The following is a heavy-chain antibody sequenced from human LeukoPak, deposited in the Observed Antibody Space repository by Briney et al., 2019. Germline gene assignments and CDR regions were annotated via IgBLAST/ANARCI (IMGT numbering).Heavy chain of an antibody. V-gene: IGHV1-69*13. Sequence: SVKVSCKASGGTFSSYAISWVRQAPGQGLEWMGGIIPIFGTANYAQKFQGRVTITADESTSTAYMELSSLRSEDTAVYYCARDARSPQYCTNGVCYSASHHDAFDIWGQGTMVTVSS. D-gene: IGHD2-8*01. CDR1: GGTFSSYA. CDR2: IIPIFGTA. CDR3: ARDARSPQYCTNGVCYSASHHDAFDI. J-gene: IGHJ3*02.